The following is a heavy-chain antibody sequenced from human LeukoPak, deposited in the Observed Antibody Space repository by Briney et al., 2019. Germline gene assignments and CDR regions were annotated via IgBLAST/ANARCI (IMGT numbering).Heavy chain of an antibody. CDR2: ISAYNGNT. Sequence: ASVKVSCKASGYTFTSYGISWVRLAPGQGLEWMGWISAYNGNTNYAQKLQGRVTMTTDTSTSTAYMELRSLRSDDTAVYYCARVEYSSSPGVPGYYYYYMDVWGKGTTVTVSS. D-gene: IGHD6-6*01. V-gene: IGHV1-18*01. CDR3: ARVEYSSSPGVPGYYYYYMDV. CDR1: GYTFTSYG. J-gene: IGHJ6*03.